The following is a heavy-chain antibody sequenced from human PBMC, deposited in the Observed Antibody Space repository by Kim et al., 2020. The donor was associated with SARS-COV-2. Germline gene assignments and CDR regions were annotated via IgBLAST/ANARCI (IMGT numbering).Heavy chain of an antibody. V-gene: IGHV1-46*01. Sequence: ASVKVSCKASGYTFTSQYMHWVRQAPGQGLEWLGIIDPSGGSTSYAQNFQGRVSVTRDTSTATVYMELSSLRSEDTAVYYCARAVRGDYYGAGGPDQWGQGTLVAVSS. D-gene: IGHD3-10*01. CDR1: GYTFTSQY. CDR2: IDPSGGST. J-gene: IGHJ4*02. CDR3: ARAVRGDYYGAGGPDQ.